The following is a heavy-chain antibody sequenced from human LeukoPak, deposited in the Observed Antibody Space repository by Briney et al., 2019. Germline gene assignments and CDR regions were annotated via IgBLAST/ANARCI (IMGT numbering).Heavy chain of an antibody. J-gene: IGHJ6*03. CDR2: INPNSGGT. CDR1: GYTFTGYY. V-gene: IGHV1-2*02. CDR3: ASDREYQLLYVPYYYYYYMDV. D-gene: IGHD2-2*02. Sequence: ASVKVSCKASGYTFTGYYMHWVRQAPGQGLEWMGWINPNSGGTNYAQKFQGRVTMTRDTSISTAYMELSRLRSDDTAVYYCASDREYQLLYVPYYYYYYMDVWGKGTTVTVSS.